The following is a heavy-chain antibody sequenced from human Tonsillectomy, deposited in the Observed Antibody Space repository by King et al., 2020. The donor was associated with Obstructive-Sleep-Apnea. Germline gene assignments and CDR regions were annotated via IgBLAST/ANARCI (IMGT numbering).Heavy chain of an antibody. D-gene: IGHD3-16*02. V-gene: IGHV3-7*01. CDR3: ARGSCYTNDY. CDR2: IKEDGSDK. J-gene: IGHJ4*02. Sequence: VQLVESGGGLVQPGGSLRLSCAASGFTSSNYWMSWVRQAPGKGLEWVANIKEDGSDKYYVDSVKGRFTISRDNAKNSLYLQMNSLRAEDTGVYYCARGSCYTNDYWGQGTLVTVSS. CDR1: GFTSSNYW.